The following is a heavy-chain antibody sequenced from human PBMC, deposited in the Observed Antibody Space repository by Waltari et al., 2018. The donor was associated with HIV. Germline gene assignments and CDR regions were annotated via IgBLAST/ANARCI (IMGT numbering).Heavy chain of an antibody. V-gene: IGHV3-53*02. CDR2: IYRSGDA. Sequence: EVQLVETGGGLIQPGGSLRLSCAASGLSVSSNSMNWVRQAPGKGLEWVSVIYRSGDAYYADCVKGRFTISRDNSKNTLYLQMNSLRAEDTAVYYCARVRSIMGRFLGFDYWGRGTLVTVSS. J-gene: IGHJ4*02. CDR1: GLSVSSNS. D-gene: IGHD3-3*02. CDR3: ARVRSIMGRFLGFDY.